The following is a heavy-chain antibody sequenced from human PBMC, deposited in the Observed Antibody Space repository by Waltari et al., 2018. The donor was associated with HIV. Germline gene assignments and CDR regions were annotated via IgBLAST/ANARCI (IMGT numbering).Heavy chain of an antibody. CDR3: ARGVHLLLPKGGWFDP. Sequence: QVQLVESGGGVVQPGRSLRLSCAASGFTFSSCTMHWVRQAPGKGLEWVAVISYDGSNKYYADSVKGRFTISRDNSKNTLYLQMNSLRPEDTAVYLCARGVHLLLPKGGWFDPWGQGTLVTVSS. CDR2: ISYDGSNK. J-gene: IGHJ5*02. D-gene: IGHD1-26*01. CDR1: GFTFSSCT. V-gene: IGHV3-30*04.